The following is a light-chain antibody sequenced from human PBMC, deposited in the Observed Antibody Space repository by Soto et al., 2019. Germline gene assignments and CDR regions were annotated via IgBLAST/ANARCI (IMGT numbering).Light chain of an antibody. CDR2: GNN. CDR3: QSYDSGLSGVV. Sequence: QAVVTQPPSVSGAPGQRVIISCTGGSSNIGPSYDVHWYQQLPGTAPKLLIYGNNNRPSGVPDRFSGSKSGTSASLAITGLQAEDEADYYCQSYDSGLSGVVFGGGTKLTVL. V-gene: IGLV1-40*01. J-gene: IGLJ2*01. CDR1: SSNIGPSYD.